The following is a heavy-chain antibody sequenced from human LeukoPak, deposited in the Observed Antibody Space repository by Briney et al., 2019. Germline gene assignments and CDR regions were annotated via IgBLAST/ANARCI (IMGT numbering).Heavy chain of an antibody. CDR1: GGSISSGGYY. CDR2: IKQDGSEK. CDR3: ARDQGIERLLWFGESPPSPPDY. V-gene: IGHV3-7*01. Sequence: ETLSLTCTVSGGSISSGGYYWSWVRQAPGKGLEWVANIKQDGSEKYYVDSVKGRFTISRDNAKNSLYLQMNSLRAEDTAVYYCARDQGIERLLWFGESPPSPPDYWGQGTLVTVSS. D-gene: IGHD3-10*01. J-gene: IGHJ4*02.